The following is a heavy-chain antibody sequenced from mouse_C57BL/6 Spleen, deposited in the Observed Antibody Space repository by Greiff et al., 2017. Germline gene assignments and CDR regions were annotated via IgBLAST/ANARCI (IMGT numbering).Heavy chain of an antibody. J-gene: IGHJ3*01. CDR3: ARGELGFAY. Sequence: QVQLQQPGAELVMPGASVELSCKASGYTFTSYWMHWVKQRPGQGLEWIGEIDPSDSYTNYNQKFKGKSTLTVDKSSSTAYMQLSSLTSEDSAVYYCARGELGFAYWGQGTLVTVSA. V-gene: IGHV1-69*01. CDR1: GYTFTSYW. CDR2: IDPSDSYT.